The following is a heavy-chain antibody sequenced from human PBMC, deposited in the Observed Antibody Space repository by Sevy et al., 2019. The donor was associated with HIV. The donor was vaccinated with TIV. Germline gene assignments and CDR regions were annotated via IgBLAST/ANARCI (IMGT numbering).Heavy chain of an antibody. CDR1: GFTFRNFW. CDR2: IRQDESEK. J-gene: IGHJ6*02. CDR3: AKSYFGSGTSYGMDL. Sequence: GESLKISCAVSGFTFRNFWMSWVRQAPGKGLEWVANIRQDESEKYYVDSVRGRFTISRDNAKNSLFLQLNSLRADDTAIYYCAKSYFGSGTSYGMDLWGRGTTVTVSS. D-gene: IGHD3-10*01. V-gene: IGHV3-7*01.